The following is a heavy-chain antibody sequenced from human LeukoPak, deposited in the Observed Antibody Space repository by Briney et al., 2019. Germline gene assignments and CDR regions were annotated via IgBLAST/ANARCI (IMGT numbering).Heavy chain of an antibody. CDR2: INHNGST. V-gene: IGHV4-34*01. CDR3: ARLPSPMVRGVIIPRDY. J-gene: IGHJ4*02. CDR1: GFTFSKAW. Sequence: GSLRLSCAASGFTFSKAWMSWVRQAPGKGLEWIGEINHNGSTNYNPSLKSRVTISVDTSKNQFSLKLSSVTAADTAVYYCARLPSPMVRGVIIPRDYWGQATLVTVSS. D-gene: IGHD3-10*01.